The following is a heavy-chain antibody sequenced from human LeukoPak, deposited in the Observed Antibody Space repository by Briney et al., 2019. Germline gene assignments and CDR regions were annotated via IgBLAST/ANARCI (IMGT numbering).Heavy chain of an antibody. D-gene: IGHD6-13*01. CDR1: GGSISSSSYY. CDR2: IYYSGST. J-gene: IGHJ5*02. CDR3: ARYRGPQQLVQRWFDP. Sequence: SETLSLTCAVSGGSISSSSYYWSWIRQYPGKGLEWIGYIYYSGSTNYNPSLKSRVTISVDTSKNQFSLKLSSVTAADTAVYYCARYRGPQQLVQRWFDPWGQGTLVTVSS. V-gene: IGHV4-61*01.